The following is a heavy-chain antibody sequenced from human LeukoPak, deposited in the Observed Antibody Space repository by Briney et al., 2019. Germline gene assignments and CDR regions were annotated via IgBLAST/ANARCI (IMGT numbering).Heavy chain of an antibody. CDR3: AKDQSLYDFDWFDP. V-gene: IGHV3-23*01. CDR2: ISGGGGST. J-gene: IGHJ5*02. CDR1: GFTFSSYA. D-gene: IGHD3-3*01. Sequence: GGSLRLSCAASGFTFSSYAMSWVRQAPGKGLEWVSAISGGGGSTYYADSVRGRFTIPRDNSKNTLYLQMNSLRDEDTAVYFCAKDQSLYDFDWFDPWGQGTLVAVSS.